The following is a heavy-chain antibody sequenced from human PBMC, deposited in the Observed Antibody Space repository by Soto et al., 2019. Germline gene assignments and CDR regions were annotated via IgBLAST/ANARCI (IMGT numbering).Heavy chain of an antibody. J-gene: IGHJ5*02. Sequence: EVQLVESGGGLVQPGGSLKLSCAASGFTFSGSALHWVRQASGKGLEWVGRIRNKANSYATAYAASVKGRFTISRDDSKNTAYLQMNSLKTEDTAVYYCTSPSPEDMIRTWGQGTLVTVSS. CDR2: IRNKANSYAT. CDR3: TSPSPEDMIRT. CDR1: GFTFSGSA. V-gene: IGHV3-73*02. D-gene: IGHD2-15*01.